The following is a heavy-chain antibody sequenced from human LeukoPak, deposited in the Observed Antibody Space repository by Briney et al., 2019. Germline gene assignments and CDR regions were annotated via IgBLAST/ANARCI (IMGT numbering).Heavy chain of an antibody. CDR2: ISAYNGNT. V-gene: IGHV1-18*01. CDR1: GYTFTIYG. CDR3: ARRPRIQLWSDFDY. D-gene: IGHD5-18*01. J-gene: IGHJ4*02. Sequence: ASVKVSFKASGYTFTIYGISWVRQAPGQGLEWMGWISAYNGNTNYAQKLQGRVTMTTDTSTSTAYMELRSLRSDDTAVYYCARRPRIQLWSDFDYWGQGTLVTVSS.